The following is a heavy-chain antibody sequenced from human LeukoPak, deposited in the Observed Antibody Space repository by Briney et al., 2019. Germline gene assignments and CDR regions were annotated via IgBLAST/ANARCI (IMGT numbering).Heavy chain of an antibody. CDR1: GFTFSNDA. V-gene: IGHV3-23*01. D-gene: IGHD2-2*02. CDR3: AKGSGYQLLYDY. Sequence: GGSLRLSCAASGFTFSNDAMSWVRQAPGKGLEWVSGISGGGASTYYADSVKGRFTISRDNSKNTLYLQMNSLRAEDTAVYYCAKGSGYQLLYDYWGQGTLVTVSS. J-gene: IGHJ4*02. CDR2: ISGGGAST.